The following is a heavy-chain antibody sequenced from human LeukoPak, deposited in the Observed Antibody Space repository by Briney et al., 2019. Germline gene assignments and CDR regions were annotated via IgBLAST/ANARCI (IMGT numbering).Heavy chain of an antibody. V-gene: IGHV3-21*01. J-gene: IGHJ4*02. CDR1: GFTFSSYS. CDR3: ATGGVGATSPLFIDY. D-gene: IGHD1-26*01. CDR2: ISSSISYI. Sequence: PGGSLRLSCAASGFTFSSYSMNWVRQAPGKGLEWVSFISSSISYIYHADSMKGRFTISRDNAKNSLFLQMNSLRAEDTAVYYCATGGVGATSPLFIDYWGQGTLVTVSS.